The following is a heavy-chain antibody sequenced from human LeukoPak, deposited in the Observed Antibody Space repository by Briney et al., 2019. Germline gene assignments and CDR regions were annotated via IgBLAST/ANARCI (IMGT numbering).Heavy chain of an antibody. J-gene: IGHJ4*02. D-gene: IGHD3-22*01. Sequence: PGGSLRLSCAASGFTFSDYYMSWIRQAPGEGLEWVSYISSSGSTIYYADSVKGRFTISRDNAENSLYLQMNSLRAEDTAVYYCARDHYYDSSGYYLFYWGQGTLVTVSS. CDR3: ARDHYYDSSGYYLFY. V-gene: IGHV3-11*04. CDR1: GFTFSDYY. CDR2: ISSSGSTI.